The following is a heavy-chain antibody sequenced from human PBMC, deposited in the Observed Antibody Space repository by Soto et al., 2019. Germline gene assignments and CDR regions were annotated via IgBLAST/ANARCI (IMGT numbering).Heavy chain of an antibody. CDR2: ISRSADST. V-gene: IGHV3-23*01. D-gene: IGHD3-10*01. J-gene: IGHJ5*02. CDR3: VRGRQDYDASGRRGYTWFDV. CDR1: GFTFSNYV. Sequence: GGSLRLSCAASGFTFSNYVMTWVRQAPGKGLHWVSAISRSADSTTYADSVRGRFTVSRDNSKSTLYLQMNSLRAEDKAVDYCVRGRQDYDASGRRGYTWFDVWGQGALVTVSS.